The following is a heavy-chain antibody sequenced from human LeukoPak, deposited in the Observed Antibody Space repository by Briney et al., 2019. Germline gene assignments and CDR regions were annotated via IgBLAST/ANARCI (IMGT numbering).Heavy chain of an antibody. J-gene: IGHJ4*02. Sequence: SQTLSLTCTVSGGSISSGDYYWSWIRQPPGKGLEWVGYIYYSGTTYYNPSLKGRGTISVDTSKNQFSLKLRSVTAADTAVYYCATPADLSSRGYFDYGARGPLATVSS. V-gene: IGHV4-30-4*01. CDR2: IYYSGTT. CDR3: ATPADLSSRGYFDY. D-gene: IGHD1-7*01. CDR1: GGSISSGDYY.